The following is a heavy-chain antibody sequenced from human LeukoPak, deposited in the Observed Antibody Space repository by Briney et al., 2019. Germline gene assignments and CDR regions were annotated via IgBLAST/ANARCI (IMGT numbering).Heavy chain of an antibody. CDR3: AKDLSITMIVVVITKGPFDY. CDR1: GFTFSSYA. J-gene: IGHJ4*02. CDR2: ISGSGGST. D-gene: IGHD3-22*01. V-gene: IGHV3-23*01. Sequence: GGSLRLSCAASGFTFSSYAMSWVRQAPGKGLEWVSAISGSGGSTYYADSVKGRFTTSRDNSKNTLYLQMNSLRAEDTAVYYCAKDLSITMIVVVITKGPFDYWGQGALVTVSS.